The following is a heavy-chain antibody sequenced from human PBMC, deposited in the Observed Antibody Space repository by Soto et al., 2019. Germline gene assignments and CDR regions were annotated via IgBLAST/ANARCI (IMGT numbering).Heavy chain of an antibody. CDR3: AREYGSGSYYNRNNYFDY. Sequence: QVQLVQSGAEVKKPGASVKVSCKASGYTFTSYYMHWVRQAPGQGLEWMGIINPSGGSTSYAQKFQGRVTMTRHTSTSTVYMELSSLRSEDTAVYYCAREYGSGSYYNRNNYFDYWGQGTLVTVSS. D-gene: IGHD3-10*01. CDR2: INPSGGST. J-gene: IGHJ4*02. CDR1: GYTFTSYY. V-gene: IGHV1-46*01.